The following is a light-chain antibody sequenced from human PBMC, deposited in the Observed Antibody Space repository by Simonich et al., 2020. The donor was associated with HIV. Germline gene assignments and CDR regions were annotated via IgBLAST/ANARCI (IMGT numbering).Light chain of an antibody. V-gene: IGKV1-33*01. Sequence: DIQMTQSPSSLSASVGDRVTIPCRASQSISSYLNWYQQKPGKAPKLLIYAASKLEAGVPSRFSGSGSGTDFTFTISSLQPEDIATYYCQQYDNLPWTFGQGTKVEIK. CDR1: QSISSY. J-gene: IGKJ1*01. CDR2: AAS. CDR3: QQYDNLPWT.